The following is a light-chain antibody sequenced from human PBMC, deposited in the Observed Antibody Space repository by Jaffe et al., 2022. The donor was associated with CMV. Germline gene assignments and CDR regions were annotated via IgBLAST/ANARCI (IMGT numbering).Light chain of an antibody. J-gene: IGKJ1*01. CDR1: QSVSSNY. Sequence: ESVLTQSPGTLSLSPGERATLSCRASQSVSSNYLAWYQQKPGQAPRLLLYGASSRATGIPDRFSGSGSGTDFTLTISSLEPEDFAVYYCQQYGSSPETFGQGTKVEIK. CDR3: QQYGSSPET. CDR2: GAS. V-gene: IGKV3-20*01.